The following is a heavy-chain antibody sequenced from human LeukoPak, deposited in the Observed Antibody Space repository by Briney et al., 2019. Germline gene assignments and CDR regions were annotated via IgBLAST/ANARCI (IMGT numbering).Heavy chain of an antibody. D-gene: IGHD6-6*01. V-gene: IGHV1-18*01. CDR2: ISAYKGHT. CDR1: VYTFTIYG. CDR3: AREGEGGAARNYYYYYYYMDV. J-gene: IGHJ6*03. Sequence: ASVKVSREVSVYTFTIYGISWGREAPGQGLECMGWISAYKGHTNYAQKLQGRVTMTTDTSTSTAYMELRSLRSDDTAVYYCAREGEGGAARNYYYYYYYMDVWGKGTTVTVSS.